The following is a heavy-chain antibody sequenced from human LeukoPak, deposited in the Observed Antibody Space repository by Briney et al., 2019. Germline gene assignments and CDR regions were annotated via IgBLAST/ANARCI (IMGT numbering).Heavy chain of an antibody. CDR1: GFTFSSHA. CDR3: AKAGDAWDYNSPLGGRFDY. V-gene: IGHV3-23*01. Sequence: GGSLRLSCAASGFTFSSHAMSWVRQAPGKGLEWVSIISGSGGSTYNADSVKGRFTISRDNSKNTLYLQMNSLRAEDTAVYYCAKAGDAWDYNSPLGGRFDYWGQGTLVTVSS. D-gene: IGHD1-1*01. J-gene: IGHJ4*02. CDR2: ISGSGGST.